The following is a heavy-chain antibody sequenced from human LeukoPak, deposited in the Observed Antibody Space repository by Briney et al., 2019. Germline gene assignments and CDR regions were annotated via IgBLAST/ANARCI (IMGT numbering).Heavy chain of an antibody. CDR1: GYTFTGYY. CDR2: TNPNSGGT. CDR3: ARGIIFGVVIRWFDP. V-gene: IGHV1-2*02. J-gene: IGHJ5*02. Sequence: ASVKVSCKASGYTFTGYYMHWVRQAPGQGLEWMGWTNPNSGGTNYAQKFQGRVTMTRDTSISTAYMELSRLRSDDTAVYYCARGIIFGVVIRWFDPWGQGTLVTVSS. D-gene: IGHD3-3*02.